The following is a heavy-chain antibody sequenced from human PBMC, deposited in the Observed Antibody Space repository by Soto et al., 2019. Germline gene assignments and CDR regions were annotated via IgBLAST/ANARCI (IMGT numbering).Heavy chain of an antibody. D-gene: IGHD2-15*01. CDR1: GFTFSSYS. CDR2: INQGGSEK. Sequence: EVQLVESGGGLVQPGGSLRLSCAASGFTFSSYSMNWVRQAPGKGLEWVATINQGGSEKYYVDSVKGRFTISRDNAKNSLYLQVNSLRVEDTAVYYCARDGVDAGLYFDYWGQGALVTVSS. CDR3: ARDGVDAGLYFDY. J-gene: IGHJ4*02. V-gene: IGHV3-7*01.